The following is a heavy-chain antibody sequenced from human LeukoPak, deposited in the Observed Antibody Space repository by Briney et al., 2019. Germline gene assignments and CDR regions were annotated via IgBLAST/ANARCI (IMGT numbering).Heavy chain of an antibody. Sequence: GESLKISWKGSGYSFSNHWIGWVRQMPGKGLEWMGVIYPFDSDTRYSPSFEGQVTISADKYITTAYLQWSGLKASDTAMYYCARRAGYSSSWVFDYRGQGTLVTVSS. CDR1: GYSFSNHW. CDR3: ARRAGYSSSWVFDY. CDR2: IYPFDSDT. D-gene: IGHD6-13*01. V-gene: IGHV5-51*01. J-gene: IGHJ4*02.